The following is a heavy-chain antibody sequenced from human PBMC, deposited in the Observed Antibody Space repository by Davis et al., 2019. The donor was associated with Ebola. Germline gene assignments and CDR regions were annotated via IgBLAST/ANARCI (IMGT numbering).Heavy chain of an antibody. V-gene: IGHV3-23*01. CDR3: AKAARIVGARNWFDP. CDR2: ISGSGGST. Sequence: GESLKISCAASGFTFSSYAMSWVRQAPGKGLEWVSAISGSGGSTYYADSVKGRFTISRDNSKNTLYLQMNSLRAEDTAVYYCAKAARIVGARNWFDPWGQGTLVTVSS. D-gene: IGHD1-26*01. CDR1: GFTFSSYA. J-gene: IGHJ5*02.